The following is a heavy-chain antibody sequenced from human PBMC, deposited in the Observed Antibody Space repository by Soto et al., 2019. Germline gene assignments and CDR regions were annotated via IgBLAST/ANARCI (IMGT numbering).Heavy chain of an antibody. CDR3: ARTHRGSSPAASFDY. D-gene: IGHD1-26*01. CDR2: IYYSGST. Sequence: SETLSLTCTVSGGSISSSSYYWGWIRQPPGKGLEWIGSIYYSGSTYYNPSLKSRVTISVDTSKNQFSLKLSSVTAADTAVYYCARTHRGSSPAASFDYWGQGTLVTVSS. CDR1: GGSISSSSYY. J-gene: IGHJ4*02. V-gene: IGHV4-39*01.